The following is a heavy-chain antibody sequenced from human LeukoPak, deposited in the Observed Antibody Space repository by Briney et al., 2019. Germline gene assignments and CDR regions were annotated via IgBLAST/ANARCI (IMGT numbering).Heavy chain of an antibody. V-gene: IGHV1-69*04. CDR1: GGTFSSYA. J-gene: IGHJ4*02. CDR3: ARGSAGGYLESTYFDY. CDR2: IIPILGIA. D-gene: IGHD5-18*01. Sequence: SVKVSCKASGGTFSSYAISWVRQAPGQGLEWMGRIIPILGIANYAQKFQGRVTITADKSTSTAYMELSSLRSEDTAVYYCARGSAGGYLESTYFDYWGQGTLVTVSS.